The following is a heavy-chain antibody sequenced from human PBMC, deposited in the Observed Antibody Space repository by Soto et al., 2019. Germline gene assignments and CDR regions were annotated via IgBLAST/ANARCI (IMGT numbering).Heavy chain of an antibody. CDR1: GFTFSDYG. CDR3: ARDKWELNEGRLDY. CDR2: IWYGGNNK. D-gene: IGHD1-26*01. Sequence: GGSLRLSCAASGFTFSDYGIHWVRQAPGKGLEWVAIIWYGGNNKYYADSVKGRFTVSRDNSKNTVHLQMNSLGAEDTAVYYCARDKWELNEGRLDYWGQGTPVTVSS. V-gene: IGHV3-33*01. J-gene: IGHJ4*02.